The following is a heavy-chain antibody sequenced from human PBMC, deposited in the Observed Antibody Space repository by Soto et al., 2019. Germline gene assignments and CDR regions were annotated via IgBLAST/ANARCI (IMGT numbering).Heavy chain of an antibody. CDR3: ARDMKAGTGGWFDP. CDR2: IWYDGSNK. Sequence: GGSLRLSCAASGFTFSSYGTHWVRQAPGKGLEWVAVIWYDGSNKYYADSVKGRFTISRDNSKNTLYLQMNSLRAEDTAVYYCARDMKAGTGGWFDPWGQGTLVTVSS. D-gene: IGHD6-19*01. CDR1: GFTFSSYG. V-gene: IGHV3-33*01. J-gene: IGHJ5*02.